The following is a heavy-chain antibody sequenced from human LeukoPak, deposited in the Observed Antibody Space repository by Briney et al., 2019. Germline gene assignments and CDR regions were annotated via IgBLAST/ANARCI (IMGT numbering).Heavy chain of an antibody. CDR2: IYSGGST. V-gene: IGHV3-53*01. CDR3: ARGPQRGYSYGAAEYYYYYYMDV. CDR1: GFTISSNY. D-gene: IGHD5-18*01. J-gene: IGHJ6*03. Sequence: PGGSLRLSCAASGFTISSNYMSWVRQAPGKGLEWVSVIYSGGSTYYADSVKGRFTISRDNSKNTLYLQMNSLRAEDTAVYYCARGPQRGYSYGAAEYYYYYYMDVWGKGTTVTISS.